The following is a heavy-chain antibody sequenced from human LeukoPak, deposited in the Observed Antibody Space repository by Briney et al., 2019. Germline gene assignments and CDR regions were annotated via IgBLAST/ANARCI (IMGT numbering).Heavy chain of an antibody. CDR1: GGSISSSNW. CDR3: ARHFNRGVQQLARSKAYYFDY. J-gene: IGHJ4*02. Sequence: AETLSLTCAVSGGSISSSNWWSWVRQPPGKGLEWIGEIYHSGSTNYNPSLKSRVTISVDKSKNQFSLKLSSVTAADTAVYYCARHFNRGVQQLARSKAYYFDYWGQGTLVTVSS. V-gene: IGHV4-4*02. CDR2: IYHSGST. D-gene: IGHD6-13*01.